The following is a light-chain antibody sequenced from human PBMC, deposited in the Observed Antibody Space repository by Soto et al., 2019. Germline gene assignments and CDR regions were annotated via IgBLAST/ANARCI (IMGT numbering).Light chain of an antibody. J-gene: IGKJ1*01. CDR3: QQSYSTLPT. Sequence: DIQMTQSPSSLSASVGDRVTITCQASQDITNCLNWYQQKPGKAPKLLIYAASSLQSGVPSRFSGSGSGTDFTLTISSLQPEDFATYYCQQSYSTLPTFGQGTKGDIK. V-gene: IGKV1-39*01. CDR2: AAS. CDR1: QDITNC.